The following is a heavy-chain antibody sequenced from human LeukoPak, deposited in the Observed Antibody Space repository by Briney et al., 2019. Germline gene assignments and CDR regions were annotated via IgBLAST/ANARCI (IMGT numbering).Heavy chain of an antibody. Sequence: LAGRSLRLSCAASGFTFSSYGMHWVRQAPGKGLEWVAVIWFDGSNKYYADSVKGRFTISRDNSKNTLYLQMNSLRAEDTAMYYCARPNGHSSGSYYDLTWDYWGQGTLVTVSS. J-gene: IGHJ4*02. CDR2: IWFDGSNK. D-gene: IGHD3-22*01. CDR3: ARPNGHSSGSYYDLTWDY. CDR1: GFTFSSYG. V-gene: IGHV3-33*01.